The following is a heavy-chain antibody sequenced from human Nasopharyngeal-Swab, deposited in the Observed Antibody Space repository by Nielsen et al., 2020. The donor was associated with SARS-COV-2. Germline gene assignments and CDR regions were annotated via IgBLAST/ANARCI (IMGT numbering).Heavy chain of an antibody. V-gene: IGHV3-21*04. CDR1: GFTFSSYS. J-gene: IGHJ3*01. D-gene: IGHD6-19*01. CDR3: AKGGGEQWLVGHYDAFDL. CDR2: ISSSSSYI. Sequence: GGSLRLSCAASGFTFSSYSMNWVRQAPGKGLEWVSSISSSSSYIYYADSVKGRFTISRDNAKNSLYLQMNSLRAEDTAVSYCAKGGGEQWLVGHYDAFDLWGQGTMVTVSS.